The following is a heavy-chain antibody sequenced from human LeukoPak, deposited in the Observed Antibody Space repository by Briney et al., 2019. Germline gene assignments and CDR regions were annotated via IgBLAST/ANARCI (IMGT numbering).Heavy chain of an antibody. CDR3: ARASFPLLRGGRADAFDI. J-gene: IGHJ3*02. V-gene: IGHV3-11*01. CDR1: GFIFTNYY. D-gene: IGHD3-10*01. Sequence: PGGSLRLSCAASGFIFTNYYMTWIRQAPGKGLQWVSYISSSGTTVYYGDSVKGRFIISRDNAKKSLYLLMNSLRAEDTAVYFCARASFPLLRGGRADAFDIWGQGTMVSVSS. CDR2: ISSSGTTV.